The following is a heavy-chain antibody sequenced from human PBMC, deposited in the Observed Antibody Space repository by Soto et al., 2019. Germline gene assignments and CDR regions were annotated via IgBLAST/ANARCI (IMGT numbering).Heavy chain of an antibody. CDR2: ISYDGSNK. J-gene: IGHJ6*02. D-gene: IGHD3-9*01. Sequence: QVQLVESGGGVVQPGRSLRLSCAASGFTFSSYGMHWVRQAPGKGLEWVAVISYDGSNKYYADSVKGRFTISRDNSKNKLYLQMNSLRAEDTAVYYCAKDLRYFDQYGMDVWGQGTTVTVSS. CDR1: GFTFSSYG. CDR3: AKDLRYFDQYGMDV. V-gene: IGHV3-30*18.